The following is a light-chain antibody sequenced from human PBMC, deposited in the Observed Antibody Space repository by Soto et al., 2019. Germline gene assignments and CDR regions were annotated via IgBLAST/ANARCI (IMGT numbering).Light chain of an antibody. Sequence: DIVMTQSPDSVGVSLGERATINCKSSQSVLYGTENENNLAWYQHKPGQPPKLLIYWAATRESGVPDRFSGSGSATDFTLTISSLQAEDVAVYYCQHYYIVPYTFGQGTRLDIK. CDR3: QHYYIVPYT. V-gene: IGKV4-1*01. CDR2: WAA. CDR1: QSVLYGTENENN. J-gene: IGKJ2*01.